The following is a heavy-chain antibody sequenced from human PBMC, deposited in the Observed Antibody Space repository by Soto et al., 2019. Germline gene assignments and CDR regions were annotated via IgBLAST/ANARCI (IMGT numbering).Heavy chain of an antibody. CDR2: MNIDGTVV. D-gene: IGHD7-27*01. Sequence: GGPLRLSCATCGFTFSNYWLHWIRQGPGKGLLWVARMNIDGTVVTYAESVMGRFTISRDNTKNTLSLEMHSLRVEDTGTYFCVREPLGNSALWGQTTLVTVS. CDR1: GFTFSNYW. CDR3: VREPLGNSAL. V-gene: IGHV3-74*03. J-gene: IGHJ1*01.